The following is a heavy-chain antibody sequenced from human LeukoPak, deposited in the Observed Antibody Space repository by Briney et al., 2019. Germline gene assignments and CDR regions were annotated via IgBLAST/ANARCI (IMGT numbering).Heavy chain of an antibody. CDR1: GSPISNYY. Sequence: SETLSLTCTVSGSPISNYYWSWIRQPPGKGLEWIGYISYSGSTRYNPSLESRLTISVDTSKNQFSLRLSSVTVANTAVYYCAKSYISSWSDFDYWGQGALVIVSS. J-gene: IGHJ4*02. CDR2: ISYSGST. V-gene: IGHV4-59*01. CDR3: AKSYISSWSDFDY. D-gene: IGHD6-13*01.